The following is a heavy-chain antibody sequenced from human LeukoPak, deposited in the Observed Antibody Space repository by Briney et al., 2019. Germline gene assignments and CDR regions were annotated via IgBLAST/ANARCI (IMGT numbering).Heavy chain of an antibody. J-gene: IGHJ1*01. D-gene: IGHD3-22*01. CDR1: GFTFSSYA. V-gene: IGHV3-15*01. CDR2: IKRETDGGTI. Sequence: EGSLRLSCAASGFTFSSYAMSWVRQAPGKGLEWLGRIKRETDGGTIDYAALVKGRFTISRDDSRNTLYLQMDSLKIEDTAVYYCTTDRYYDNSELQFQHWGQGTLVTVSS. CDR3: TTDRYYDNSELQFQH.